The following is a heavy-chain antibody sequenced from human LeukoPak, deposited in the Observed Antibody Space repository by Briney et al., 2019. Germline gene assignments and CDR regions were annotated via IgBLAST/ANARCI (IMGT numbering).Heavy chain of an antibody. CDR2: ISSSSSYI. Sequence: GGSLRLSCAASGFTFSSYSMNWVRQAPGKGLEWVSSISSSSSYIYYADSVKGRFTISRDNSKNTLYLQMNSLRAEDTAVYYCAKPGSSTRNYFDYWGQGTLVTVSS. D-gene: IGHD2-15*01. V-gene: IGHV3-21*04. CDR3: AKPGSSTRNYFDY. J-gene: IGHJ4*02. CDR1: GFTFSSYS.